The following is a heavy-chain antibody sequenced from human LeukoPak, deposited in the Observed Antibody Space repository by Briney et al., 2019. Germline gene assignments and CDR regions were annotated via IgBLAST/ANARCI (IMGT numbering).Heavy chain of an antibody. J-gene: IGHJ4*02. CDR1: GFTFSTYA. CDR2: IIASGGAT. Sequence: GGSLRLSCAASGFTFSTYAMSWVRQAPGRGLERVSGIIASGGATYHADSVKGRFTISRDNSENTLYLQMNSLRAEDTAVYYCARDPYGDDGAGHLFDYWGQGTLVTVSS. V-gene: IGHV3-23*01. CDR3: ARDPYGDDGAGHLFDY. D-gene: IGHD4-17*01.